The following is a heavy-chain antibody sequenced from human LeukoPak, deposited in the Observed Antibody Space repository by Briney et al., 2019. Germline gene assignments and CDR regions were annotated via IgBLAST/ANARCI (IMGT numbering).Heavy chain of an antibody. Sequence: GRSLRLSCAASGFTFSSYGMHWVRQAPGKGLEWVAVIWYDGSNKYYADSVKGRFTISRDNSKNMLYLQMNSLRAEDTAVYYCAKTLGYSGYFSPWGQGTQVTVSS. CDR3: AKTLGYSGYFSP. V-gene: IGHV3-33*06. CDR1: GFTFSSYG. D-gene: IGHD3-22*01. J-gene: IGHJ5*02. CDR2: IWYDGSNK.